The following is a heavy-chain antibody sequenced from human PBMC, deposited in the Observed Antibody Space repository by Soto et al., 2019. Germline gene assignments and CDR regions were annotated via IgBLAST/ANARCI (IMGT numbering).Heavy chain of an antibody. J-gene: IGHJ4*02. D-gene: IGHD4-17*01. Sequence: PSETLSLTCTVSGGSISSGGYYWSWIRQHPGKGLEWIGSIYYSGGGSSYYNPSLKSRLTISLDTSKNHFSLKLSSLTAADTAVYFCARVDATVTSYYFDSWGQGTLVTVSS. CDR3: ARVDATVTSYYFDS. V-gene: IGHV4-31*03. CDR1: GGSISSGGYY. CDR2: IYYSGGGSS.